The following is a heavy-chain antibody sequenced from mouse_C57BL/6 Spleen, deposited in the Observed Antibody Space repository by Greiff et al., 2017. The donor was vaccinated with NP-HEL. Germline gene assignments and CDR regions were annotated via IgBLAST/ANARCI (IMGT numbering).Heavy chain of an antibody. CDR3: ARRVTGPYYFDD. CDR1: GYSFTSYY. CDR2: IYPGSGNT. J-gene: IGHJ2*01. Sequence: QVQLQQSGPELVKPGASVKISCKASGYSFTSYYIHWVKQRPGQGLEWIGWIYPGSGNTKYNEKFKGKATLTADTSSSTAYMQLSSLTSEDSAVYYCARRVTGPYYFDDWGQGTTLTVSS. D-gene: IGHD2-1*01. V-gene: IGHV1-66*01.